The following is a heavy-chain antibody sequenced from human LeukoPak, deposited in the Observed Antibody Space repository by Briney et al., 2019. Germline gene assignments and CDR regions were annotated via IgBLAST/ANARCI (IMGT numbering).Heavy chain of an antibody. V-gene: IGHV5-51*01. Sequence: GESLKISCKASGYKSTNYWIAWVRQMPGKGLVWMGIVYLDDSDTKYSPSFEGQVTISADKSISSTFLQWSSLKAADTAMYYCALQIAVAGYDAYDIWGQGTMVTVSS. CDR3: ALQIAVAGYDAYDI. D-gene: IGHD6-19*01. J-gene: IGHJ3*02. CDR2: VYLDDSDT. CDR1: GYKSTNYW.